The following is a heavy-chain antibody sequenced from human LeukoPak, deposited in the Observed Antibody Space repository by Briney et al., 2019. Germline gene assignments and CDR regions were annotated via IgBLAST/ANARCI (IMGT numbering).Heavy chain of an antibody. J-gene: IGHJ4*02. Sequence: GGSLRLSCAASGFTFSSYAMSWVRQAPGKGLEWVSAISGSGGSTYYADSVKGRFTISRDNSKNTLYLRMNSLRAEDTAVYYCAKGSRDSSGWYRDYWGQGTLVTVSS. CDR2: ISGSGGST. V-gene: IGHV3-23*01. CDR3: AKGSRDSSGWYRDY. D-gene: IGHD6-19*01. CDR1: GFTFSSYA.